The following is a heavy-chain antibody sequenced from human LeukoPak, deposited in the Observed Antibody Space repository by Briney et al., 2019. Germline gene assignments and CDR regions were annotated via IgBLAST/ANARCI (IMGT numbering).Heavy chain of an antibody. J-gene: IGHJ4*02. CDR3: ARGGVAVAGYYFDY. D-gene: IGHD6-19*01. CDR2: IWYDGSNK. Sequence: PGRSLRLSCAASGFTFSSYGMHWVRQAPGKGLEWVAVIWYDGSNKYYADSVKGRFTISRDNSKNTLYLQMNSLRAEDTAVYYCARGGVAVAGYYFDYWGQGTLVTVSS. CDR1: GFTFSSYG. V-gene: IGHV3-33*01.